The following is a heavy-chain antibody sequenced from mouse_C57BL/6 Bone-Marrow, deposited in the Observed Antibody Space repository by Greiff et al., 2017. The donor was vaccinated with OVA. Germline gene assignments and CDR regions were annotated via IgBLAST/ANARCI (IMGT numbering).Heavy chain of an antibody. CDR1: GYTFTSYW. V-gene: IGHV1-55*01. J-gene: IGHJ2*01. D-gene: IGHD1-1*01. CDR3: ARSDYYYGSSVDY. CDR2: IYPGSGST. Sequence: QVQLQQPGAELVKPGASVKMSCKASGYTFTSYWITWVKQRPGQGLEWIGDIYPGSGSTNYNEKFKSKATLTVDTSSSTAYMQLSSLTSEDSAVYYSARSDYYYGSSVDYWGQGTTLTVSS.